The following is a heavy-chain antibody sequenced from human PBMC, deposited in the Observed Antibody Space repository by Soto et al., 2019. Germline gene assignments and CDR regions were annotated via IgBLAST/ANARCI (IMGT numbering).Heavy chain of an antibody. CDR2: IYRGSANT. J-gene: IGHJ6*02. CDR3: ARFGTLRVVASYGMDV. Sequence: GGSPKIPCKGSGYSFTSYWIGWVRQVPGKGLEWIGTIYRGSANTRYNPSFQGQFTISGDKSINTPYLQRSSLKAADTAMYYCARFGTLRVVASYGMDVWGQGTTVTVSS. V-gene: IGHV5-51*01. CDR1: GYSFTSYW. D-gene: IGHD3-3*01.